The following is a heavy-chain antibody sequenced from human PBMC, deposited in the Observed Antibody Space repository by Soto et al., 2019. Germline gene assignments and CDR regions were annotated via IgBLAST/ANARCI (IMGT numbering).Heavy chain of an antibody. J-gene: IGHJ3*02. CDR3: ARLESAFDI. D-gene: IGHD1-1*01. CDR2: TFYSGST. Sequence: TLSLTCTVSGGSLSSGSYHWGWIRQPPGQGPEWIGNTFYSGSTYYNPSLKSRVTISVDTAKNQFSLMLSSVTAADTAVYYCARLESAFDIWGQGTMVTVSS. V-gene: IGHV4-39*01. CDR1: GGSLSSGSYH.